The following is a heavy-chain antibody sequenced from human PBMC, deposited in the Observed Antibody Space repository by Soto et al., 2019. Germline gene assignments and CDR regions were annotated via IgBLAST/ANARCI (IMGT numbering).Heavy chain of an antibody. CDR3: ARQQQLVRGYYFDY. D-gene: IGHD6-13*01. CDR2: IYYSGST. CDR1: GGSISSYY. J-gene: IGHJ4*02. Sequence: SETLSLTCTVSGGSISSYYWSWIRQPPGKGLEWIGYIYYSGSTNYNPSLKSRVTISVDTSKNQFSLKLSSVTAADTAVYYCARQQQLVRGYYFDYWGQGTLVTVPS. V-gene: IGHV4-59*08.